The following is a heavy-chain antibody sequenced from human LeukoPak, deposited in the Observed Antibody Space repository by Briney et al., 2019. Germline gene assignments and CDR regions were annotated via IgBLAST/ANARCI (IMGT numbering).Heavy chain of an antibody. Sequence: GGSLRLSCAASGFTFSDYWMHWVRQAPGKGLVWVSRINTDDSSITYADSVKGRFTVSRDNSKNTLYLQMNSLRAEDTAVYYCARDPLSSGTPFDYWGQGTLVTVSS. V-gene: IGHV3-74*01. CDR1: GFTFSDYW. CDR3: ARDPLSSGTPFDY. CDR2: INTDDSSI. D-gene: IGHD6-19*01. J-gene: IGHJ4*02.